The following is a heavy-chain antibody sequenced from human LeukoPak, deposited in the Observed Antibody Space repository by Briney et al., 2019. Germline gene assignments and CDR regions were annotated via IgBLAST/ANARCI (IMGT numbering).Heavy chain of an antibody. D-gene: IGHD6-19*01. Sequence: PGGSLTLSCAASGFDFSTSWMGWVRQAPGKGLEWVINISPDGNERYSVDSVKGRFTISRDNAENLLYLQMKGLEVEDTAMYYCTRDGSGWSVYWGQGALVTVSS. CDR3: TRDGSGWSVY. CDR2: ISPDGNER. CDR1: GFDFSTSW. J-gene: IGHJ4*02. V-gene: IGHV3-7*01.